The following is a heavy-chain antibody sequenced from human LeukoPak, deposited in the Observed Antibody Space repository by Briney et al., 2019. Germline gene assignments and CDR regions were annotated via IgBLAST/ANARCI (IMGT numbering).Heavy chain of an antibody. CDR1: GFTFSNAW. CDR2: IKSKTDGGTT. Sequence: GGSLRLSCAASGFTFSNAWMSWVRQAPGKGLEWVGRIKSKTDGGTTDYAAPVKGRFTISRDDSKNTLYLQMNSLKTEDTAVYYCATPPVGYSSGWYAVDYWGQGTLVTVSS. J-gene: IGHJ4*02. V-gene: IGHV3-15*01. D-gene: IGHD6-19*01. CDR3: ATPPVGYSSGWYAVDY.